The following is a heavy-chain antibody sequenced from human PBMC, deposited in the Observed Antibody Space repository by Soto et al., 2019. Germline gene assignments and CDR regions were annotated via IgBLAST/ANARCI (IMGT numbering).Heavy chain of an antibody. V-gene: IGHV3-33*08. D-gene: IGHD2-2*01. Sequence: GGSLRLSCAASGFTFRSYGIHWVRQAPGKGLEWVAVIWYDGSNKYYADSVKGRFTISRDNSKNTLYLQMNSLRAEDTAVYYCARDLQIEGYCSSTSCSSGWGQGTLVTVSS. CDR2: IWYDGSNK. CDR3: ARDLQIEGYCSSTSCSSG. CDR1: GFTFRSYG. J-gene: IGHJ4*02.